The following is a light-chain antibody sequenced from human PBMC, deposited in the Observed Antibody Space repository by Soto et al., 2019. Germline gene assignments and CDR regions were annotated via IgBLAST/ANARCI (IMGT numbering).Light chain of an antibody. CDR3: QQYVYSPRALT. CDR1: QSLNSNY. J-gene: IGKJ4*01. CDR2: GAS. V-gene: IGKV3-20*01. Sequence: EIVLTQSPGTLSLSPGERATLSCRASQSLNSNYLAWYQHKPGQAPRLLIHGASTRAPGISDRFSGSGSGTDFTLTIRRLEPEDFAVYYCQQYVYSPRALTFGGGTKVEIK.